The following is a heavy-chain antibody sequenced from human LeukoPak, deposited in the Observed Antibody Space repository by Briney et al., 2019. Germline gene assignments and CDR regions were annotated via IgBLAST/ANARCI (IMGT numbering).Heavy chain of an antibody. CDR3: ARDRGYSYGYGEEYYYYGMDV. Sequence: SETLSLTCTVSGGSISSSSYYWGWIRQPPGKGLEWIGSIYYSGSTYYNPSLKSRVAISVDTSKNQFSLKLSSVTAADTAVYYCARDRGYSYGYGEEYYYYGMDVWGQGTTVTVSS. V-gene: IGHV4-39*02. CDR2: IYYSGST. J-gene: IGHJ6*02. CDR1: GGSISSSSYY. D-gene: IGHD5-18*01.